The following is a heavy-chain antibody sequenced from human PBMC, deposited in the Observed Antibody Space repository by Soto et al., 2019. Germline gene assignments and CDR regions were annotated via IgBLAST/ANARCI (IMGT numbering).Heavy chain of an antibody. CDR2: VFRSGSI. V-gene: IGHV4-61*01. CDR1: GGSMSIGSYF. Sequence: QVHLQESGPGLVRPSESLSLTCNVSGGSMSIGSYFWSWGRQPPGKGLEWIGYVFRSGSINYSPSFKSRVTISIDTSKNQFSLMLKSVTAADTAVYFCARARNRYFDYWGQGALVTVSS. J-gene: IGHJ4*02. CDR3: ARARNRYFDY. D-gene: IGHD1-1*01.